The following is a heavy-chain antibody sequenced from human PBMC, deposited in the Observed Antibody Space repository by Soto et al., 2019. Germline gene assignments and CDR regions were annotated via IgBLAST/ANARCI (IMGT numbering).Heavy chain of an antibody. CDR2: VHYAGSP. CDR3: ARRIYGVSDY. D-gene: IGHD3-16*01. V-gene: IGHV4-59*01. Sequence: SXTPSLTFSVSCGSIMGFYWTWLRQPPGKGLEWIGYVHYAGSPTYNPSLKSRLNISVDTSENQFSLKLASVTPAGTAVYYCARRIYGVSDYWGQGTLVTVSS. CDR1: CGSIMGFY. J-gene: IGHJ4*02.